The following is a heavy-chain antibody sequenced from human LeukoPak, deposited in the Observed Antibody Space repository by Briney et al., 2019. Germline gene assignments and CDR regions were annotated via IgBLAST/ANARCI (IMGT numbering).Heavy chain of an antibody. D-gene: IGHD7-27*01. CDR2: ISASGDVT. V-gene: IGHV3-23*01. CDR1: GFSFSAYP. CDR3: AKGTGDTAYYFDF. J-gene: IGHJ4*02. Sequence: GGSLRLSCAASGFSFSAYPMGWVRQAPGKGLQWLSGISASGDVTFHADRVKGRFAISRDNSKNTLYLQMTGLRAGDTAEYYCAKGTGDTAYYFDFWGQGVLVTVSS.